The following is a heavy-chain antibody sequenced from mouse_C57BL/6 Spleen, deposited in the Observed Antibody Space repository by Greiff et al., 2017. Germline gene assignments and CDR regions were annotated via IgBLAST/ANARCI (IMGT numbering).Heavy chain of an antibody. Sequence: EVKLQESGPELVKPGASVKISCKASGYSFTDYNMNWVKQSNGKSLEWIGVINPNYGTTSYNQKFKGKATLTVDQSSSTAYMQLNSLTSEDSAVYYCARALGADYYGSSPFAYWGQGTLVTVSA. D-gene: IGHD1-1*01. CDR3: ARALGADYYGSSPFAY. V-gene: IGHV1-39*01. J-gene: IGHJ3*01. CDR1: GYSFTDYN. CDR2: INPNYGTT.